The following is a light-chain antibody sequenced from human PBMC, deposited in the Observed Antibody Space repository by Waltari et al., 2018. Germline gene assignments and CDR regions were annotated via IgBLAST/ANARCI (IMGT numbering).Light chain of an antibody. Sequence: QSALTQSASVSGSPGQSITISCTGTSSDVGGYNYVSWYQQHPGKAPRLMIYDVSNRPSGVSNRFSGSKSGNTASLTISGLQAEDEADYHCSSYTSSSTLIFGGGTKLTVL. CDR3: SSYTSSSTLI. CDR1: SSDVGGYNY. CDR2: DVS. J-gene: IGLJ2*01. V-gene: IGLV2-14*03.